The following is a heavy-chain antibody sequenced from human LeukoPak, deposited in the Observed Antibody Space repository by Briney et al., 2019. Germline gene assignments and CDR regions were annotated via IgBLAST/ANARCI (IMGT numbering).Heavy chain of an antibody. D-gene: IGHD2-15*01. CDR3: ARVVAALFDY. Sequence: SETLSLTCTVSGGSISSYYWGWIRQPPGKGLEWIGSIYYSGSTYYNPSLKSRVTISVDTSKNQFSLKLSSVTAADTAVYYCARVVAALFDYWGQGTLVTVSS. V-gene: IGHV4-39*07. CDR2: IYYSGST. CDR1: GGSISSYY. J-gene: IGHJ4*02.